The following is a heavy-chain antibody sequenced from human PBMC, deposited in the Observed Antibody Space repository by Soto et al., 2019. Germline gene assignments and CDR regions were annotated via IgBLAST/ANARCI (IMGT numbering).Heavy chain of an antibody. J-gene: IGHJ5*01. CDR2: MDPNSGNT. CDR3: ARSDGYIFNWRDS. Sequence: QVQLVQSGAEVKTPGASVKVSCKASGYTFATYDINWVRQAPGQGLERMGWMDPNSGNTGYAQNFQGRLTMIRDTALSVAHMELSSLRNEDTAGYYFARSDGYIFNWRDSWGQGTLVTVSA. CDR1: GYTFATYD. V-gene: IGHV1-8*01. D-gene: IGHD2-21*01.